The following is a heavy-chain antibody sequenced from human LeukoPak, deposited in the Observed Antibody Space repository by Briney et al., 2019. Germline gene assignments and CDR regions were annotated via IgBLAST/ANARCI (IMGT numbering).Heavy chain of an antibody. CDR1: RGTFSSYA. D-gene: IGHD4-17*01. V-gene: IGHV1-69*04. CDR3: AKDRSSVTNWYFDL. J-gene: IGHJ2*01. Sequence: SVKVSCKASRGTFSSYAISWVRQAPGQGLEWMGRIIPILGIANYAQKFQGRVTITADKSTSTAYMELSSLRSEDTALYYCAKDRSSVTNWYFDLWGRGTLVTVSS. CDR2: IIPILGIA.